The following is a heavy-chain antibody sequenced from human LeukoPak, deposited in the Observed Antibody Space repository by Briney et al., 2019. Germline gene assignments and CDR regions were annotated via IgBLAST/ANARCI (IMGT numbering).Heavy chain of an antibody. CDR3: ARGTPVTATGPLMNY. D-gene: IGHD2-21*02. CDR2: FNPDSGDT. J-gene: IGHJ4*02. V-gene: IGHV1-2*04. Sequence: SVKVSCKASVYSFTVYYLRWVRQAPGQGLEWMGWFNPDSGDTYYAQRFQGWVTMTRDTSISTAYMELRRLTSDDTALYYCARGTPVTATGPLMNYWGQGTLVTVSS. CDR1: VYSFTVYY.